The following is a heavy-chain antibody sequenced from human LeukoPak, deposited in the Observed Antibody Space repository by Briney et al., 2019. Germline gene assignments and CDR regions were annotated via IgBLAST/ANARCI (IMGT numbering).Heavy chain of an antibody. J-gene: IGHJ4*02. V-gene: IGHV4-39*01. Sequence: SETLSLTCTVSGGSISSSSYYWGWIRQPPGKGLEWIGSIYYSGSTYYNPSLKSRGTISVDTSKNQFSLKLSSVTAADTAVYYCARVSSAAIDYWGQGTLVTVSS. CDR1: GGSISSSSYY. CDR2: IYYSGST. D-gene: IGHD6-13*01. CDR3: ARVSSAAIDY.